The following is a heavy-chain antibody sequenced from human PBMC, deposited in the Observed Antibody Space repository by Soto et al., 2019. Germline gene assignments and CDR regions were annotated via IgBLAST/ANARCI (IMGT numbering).Heavy chain of an antibody. V-gene: IGHV3-30-3*01. J-gene: IGHJ4*02. D-gene: IGHD3-3*01. CDR1: GFTFSSYA. Sequence: GGSLRLSCAASGFTFSSYAMHWVRQAPGKGLEWVAVISYDGSNKYYADSVKGRFTISRDNSNNTLYLQMNSLRAEDTAVYYCARAPTPYYDFWSGTDYWGQGTLVTVSS. CDR2: ISYDGSNK. CDR3: ARAPTPYYDFWSGTDY.